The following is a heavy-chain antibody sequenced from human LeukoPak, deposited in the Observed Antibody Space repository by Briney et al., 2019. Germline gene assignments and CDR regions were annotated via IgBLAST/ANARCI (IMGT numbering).Heavy chain of an antibody. CDR3: ARGRYAALLDQ. V-gene: IGHV3-74*01. J-gene: IGHJ4*02. Sequence: PGWALRLSCAASRFTFSNYLRHWVRQTPAKGLVGVSRITSDGSTSNYADSVKGRFTIYRDNAKNTLYLEMNSLRAEDTAVYYCARGRYAALLDQWGQGTLVTVSS. D-gene: IGHD2-2*01. CDR2: ITSDGSTS. CDR1: RFTFSNYL.